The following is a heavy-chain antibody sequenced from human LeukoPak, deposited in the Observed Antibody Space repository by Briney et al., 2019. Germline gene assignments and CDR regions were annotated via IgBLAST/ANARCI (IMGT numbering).Heavy chain of an antibody. CDR2: INSDGSRT. D-gene: IGHD6-19*01. CDR1: GFTFSSYW. J-gene: IGHJ4*02. CDR3: ARDLSDSSGWFPENYFDY. Sequence: GGSLRLSCAASGFTFSSYWMHWVRQAPGKGLVWVSRINSDGSRTCYADSVKGRFTISRDNAKNTLYMQMNRLRAEDTAVYYCARDLSDSSGWFPENYFDYWGQGTLVTVSS. V-gene: IGHV3-74*01.